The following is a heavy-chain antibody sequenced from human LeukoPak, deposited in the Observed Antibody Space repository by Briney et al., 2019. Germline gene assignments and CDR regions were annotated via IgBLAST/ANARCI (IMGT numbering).Heavy chain of an antibody. J-gene: IGHJ6*02. V-gene: IGHV3-66*01. D-gene: IGHD2-2*01. CDR1: GFTVSSNY. Sequence: GGSLRLSCAASGFTVSSNYMSWVRQAPGKGLEWVSVIYSGGSTYYADSVKGRFTISRDNSKNTLYLQMNSLRAEDTAVYYYARYCSSTSCYFYYYYGMDVWGQGTTVTVSS. CDR3: ARYCSSTSCYFYYYYGMDV. CDR2: IYSGGST.